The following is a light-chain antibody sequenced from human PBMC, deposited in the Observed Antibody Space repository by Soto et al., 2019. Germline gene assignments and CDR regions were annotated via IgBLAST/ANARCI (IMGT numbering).Light chain of an antibody. CDR2: DAS. CDR3: QHRGNCPPYT. V-gene: IGKV3-11*01. CDR1: QSVSSY. Sequence: EIVLTQSPATLSLSPGERATLSCRASQSVSSYLAWYQQKPGQAPRLLIYDASNRATGIPARFSGSGSGTAVTLTISSLEPEDFSVYYCQHRGNCPPYTFGQGTKLEIK. J-gene: IGKJ2*01.